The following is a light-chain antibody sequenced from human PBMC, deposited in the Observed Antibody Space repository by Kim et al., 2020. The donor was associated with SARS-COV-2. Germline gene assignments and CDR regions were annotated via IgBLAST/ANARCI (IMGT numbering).Light chain of an antibody. CDR2: YDS. CDR1: NIGSKS. Sequence: VGPGETARITCGGNNIGSKSGHWYQQKQGQAPVLVIYYDSDRPSGIPVRFSGSNSANTATLTISRVEAGDEADYYCQVWDSSSVVFGGGTQLTVL. J-gene: IGLJ2*01. CDR3: QVWDSSSVV. V-gene: IGLV3-21*04.